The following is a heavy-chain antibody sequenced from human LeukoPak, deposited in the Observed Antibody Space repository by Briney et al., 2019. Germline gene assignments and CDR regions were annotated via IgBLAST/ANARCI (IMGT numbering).Heavy chain of an antibody. J-gene: IGHJ4*02. CDR3: TPANTWWLREGY. CDR2: IKSKTDGGTT. V-gene: IGHV3-15*01. D-gene: IGHD5-12*01. CDR1: GFTFSNAW. Sequence: PGGSPRLSCAASGFTFSNAWMSWVGQAPRKGLEWVGRIKSKTDGGTTDYAAPVKGRFTISRDDSKNTLYLQMNSLKTEDTAVYYCTPANTWWLREGYWGQGTLVTLSS.